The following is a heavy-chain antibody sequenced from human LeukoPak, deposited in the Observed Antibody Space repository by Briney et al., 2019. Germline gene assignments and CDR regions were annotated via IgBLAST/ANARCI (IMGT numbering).Heavy chain of an antibody. J-gene: IGHJ5*02. V-gene: IGHV1-2*02. Sequence: ASVKVSCKASGYTFTGYYMHWVRQAPGQGLEWMGWINPNSGGTNYAQKFQGRVTMTRDTSISTAYMELSRLRSDDTAVYYCARAEKIAGARFDPWGQGTLVTVSS. CDR3: ARAEKIAGARFDP. CDR2: INPNSGGT. CDR1: GYTFTGYY. D-gene: IGHD1-26*01.